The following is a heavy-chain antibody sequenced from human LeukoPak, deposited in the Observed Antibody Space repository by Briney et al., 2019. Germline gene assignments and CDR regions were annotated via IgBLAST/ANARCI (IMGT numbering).Heavy chain of an antibody. CDR2: MHHSGST. V-gene: IGHV4-39*07. J-gene: IGHJ5*02. CDR1: GGAITTRSYY. CDR3: ARDPGAYYDSSGYLNWFDP. D-gene: IGHD3-22*01. Sequence: SETLSLTCTVSGGAITTRSYYWGWIRQPPGKGLEWIGSMHHSGSTYYNPSLKSRVTTSVDTSKNQFSLKLSSVTAADTAVYYCARDPGAYYDSSGYLNWFDPWGQGTLVTVSS.